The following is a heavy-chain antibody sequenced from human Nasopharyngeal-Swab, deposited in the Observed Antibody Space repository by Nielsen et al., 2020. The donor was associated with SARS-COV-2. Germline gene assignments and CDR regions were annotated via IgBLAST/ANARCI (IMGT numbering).Heavy chain of an antibody. CDR1: GGTFSSYA. Sequence: SVKVSCKASGGTFSSYAISWVRQAPGHGLEWMGGIIPIFGTANYAQKFQGRVTITSDESTSTAYMELSSLSSEDTAVSYCARDPPHYDFWSGTPSGWFDPWGQGTLVTVSS. D-gene: IGHD3-3*01. J-gene: IGHJ5*02. CDR2: IIPIFGTA. V-gene: IGHV1-69*13. CDR3: ARDPPHYDFWSGTPSGWFDP.